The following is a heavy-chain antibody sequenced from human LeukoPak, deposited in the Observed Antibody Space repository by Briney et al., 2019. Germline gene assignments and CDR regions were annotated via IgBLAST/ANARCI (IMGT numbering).Heavy chain of an antibody. Sequence: SETLSLTCTVSGGSLSSYYYSWIRRPAGKGLEWIGRIYAIGSTNYNPSLKGRVTMSVDTSKNQFSLKLSSVTAADTAVYYCARGPDKSTVWGQGTTVTVSS. CDR3: ARGPDKSTV. CDR1: GGSLSSYY. J-gene: IGHJ6*02. D-gene: IGHD2/OR15-2a*01. V-gene: IGHV4-4*07. CDR2: IYAIGST.